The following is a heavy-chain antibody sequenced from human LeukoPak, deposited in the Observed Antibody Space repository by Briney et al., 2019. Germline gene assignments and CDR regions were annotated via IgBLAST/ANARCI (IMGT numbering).Heavy chain of an antibody. J-gene: IGHJ4*02. Sequence: GGSLRLSCAASGFTFSSYGMHWVRQAPGKGLEWVAVISYDGSNKYYADSVKGRFTISRDNSKNTAYLQMNSLKTEDTAVYYCTRTYYYDSSAPGPFDYWGQGTLVTVSS. V-gene: IGHV3-30*03. CDR1: GFTFSSYG. D-gene: IGHD3-22*01. CDR3: TRTYYYDSSAPGPFDY. CDR2: ISYDGSNK.